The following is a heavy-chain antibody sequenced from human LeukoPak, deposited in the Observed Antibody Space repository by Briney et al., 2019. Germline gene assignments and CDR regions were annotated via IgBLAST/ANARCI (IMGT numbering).Heavy chain of an antibody. Sequence: SVKVSCKASGGTFSKFAISWVRQAPGQGLEWMRGIIPIFGTANYAQKFQGRVTISADESTSTAYMELRSLRSEDTAVYYCAGEGYSSQWYPEFDFWGQGTLVTVSS. CDR1: GGTFSKFA. CDR2: IIPIFGTA. J-gene: IGHJ4*02. V-gene: IGHV1-69*01. D-gene: IGHD2-15*01. CDR3: AGEGYSSQWYPEFDF.